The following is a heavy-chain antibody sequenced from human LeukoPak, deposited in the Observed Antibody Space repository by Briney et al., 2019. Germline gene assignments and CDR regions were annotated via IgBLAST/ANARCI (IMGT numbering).Heavy chain of an antibody. J-gene: IGHJ4*02. CDR1: GFTFSSYS. D-gene: IGHD1-26*01. CDR3: AKRFPPVGATLQYFFDY. CDR2: ISSSSSTI. V-gene: IGHV3-48*01. Sequence: GGSLRLSCAASGFTFSSYSMNWVRQAPGKGLEWVSYISSSSSTIYYADSVKGRFTISRDNSKSTLYLQMNSLTAEDTAIYYCAKRFPPVGATLQYFFDYWGQGTLVTVSS.